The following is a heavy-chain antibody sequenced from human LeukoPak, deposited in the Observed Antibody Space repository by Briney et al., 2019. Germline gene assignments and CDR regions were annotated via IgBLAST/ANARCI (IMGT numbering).Heavy chain of an antibody. CDR1: GGTFISYT. CDR3: ARAYYDILTGQDY. Sequence: SVKVSCKASGGTFISYTISWVRQAPGQGLEWMGRIIPILGIANYAQKFQGRVTITADKSTSTAYMELRSLRSDDTAVYYCARAYYDILTGQDYWGQGTLVTVSS. D-gene: IGHD3-9*01. CDR2: IIPILGIA. V-gene: IGHV1-69*02. J-gene: IGHJ4*02.